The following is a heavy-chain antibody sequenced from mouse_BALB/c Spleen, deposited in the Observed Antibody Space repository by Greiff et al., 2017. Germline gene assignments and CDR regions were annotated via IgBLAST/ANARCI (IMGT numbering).Heavy chain of an antibody. J-gene: IGHJ4*01. CDR2: IYPYNGGT. CDR3: ARTYGSHYAMDY. Sequence: SGPELVKPGASVKISCKASGYTFTDYTMHWVKQSHGKSLEWIGYIYPYNGGTGYNQKFKSKATLTVDNSSSTAYMELRSLTSEDSAVYYCARTYGSHYAMDYWGQGTSVTVSS. D-gene: IGHD1-1*01. V-gene: IGHV1S29*02. CDR1: GYTFTDYT.